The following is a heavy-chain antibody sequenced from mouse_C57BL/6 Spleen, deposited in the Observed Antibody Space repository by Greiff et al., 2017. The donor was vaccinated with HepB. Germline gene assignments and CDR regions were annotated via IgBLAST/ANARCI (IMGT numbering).Heavy chain of an antibody. CDR3: ARDTTVVAPPAY. J-gene: IGHJ3*01. CDR1: GFNIKDYY. D-gene: IGHD1-1*01. Sequence: EVKVVESGAELVKPGASVKLSCTASGFNIKDYYMHWVKQRTEQGLEWIGRIDPEDGETKYAPKFQGKATITADTSSNTAYLQLSSLTSEDTAVYYCARDTTVVAPPAYWGQGTLVTVSA. V-gene: IGHV14-2*01. CDR2: IDPEDGET.